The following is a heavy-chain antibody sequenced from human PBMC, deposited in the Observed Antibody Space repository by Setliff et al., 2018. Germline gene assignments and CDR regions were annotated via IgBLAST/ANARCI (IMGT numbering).Heavy chain of an antibody. CDR3: ARVYFYDSKQPPDY. J-gene: IGHJ4*02. Sequence: PGGSLRLSCAASGFIFGSFGMYWVRQAPGKGLEWVSFIRYDGSTTYYADSVRGRFTIYRDNAKSSLDLQMNSLRAEDTAVYYCARVYFYDSKQPPDYWGQGTLVTVSS. D-gene: IGHD3-22*01. CDR2: IRYDGSTT. V-gene: IGHV3-30*02. CDR1: GFIFGSFG.